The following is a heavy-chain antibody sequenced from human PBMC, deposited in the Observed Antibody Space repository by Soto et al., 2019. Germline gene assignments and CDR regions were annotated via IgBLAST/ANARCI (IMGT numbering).Heavy chain of an antibody. CDR1: GFNVSTYG. V-gene: IGHV3-23*01. CDR2: ISGSGGST. Sequence: GSLRLSYEASGFNVSTYGMSWARQAPGKGLEWVSTISGSGGSTYYADSVKGRFTISRDNSKNTLYLQMNTLRAEDTAVYYCAKARGSSTPAPGTYWGQGTLVTVSS. CDR3: AKARGSSTPAPGTY. D-gene: IGHD2-2*01. J-gene: IGHJ4*02.